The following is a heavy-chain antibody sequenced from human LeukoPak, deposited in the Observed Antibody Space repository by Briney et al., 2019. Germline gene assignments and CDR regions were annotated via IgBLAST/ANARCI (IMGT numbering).Heavy chain of an antibody. CDR1: GYTFTDYY. CDR2: INPDSGGT. D-gene: IGHD3-9*01. CDR3: ARDLGYDILTGWGRFWFDP. J-gene: IGHJ5*02. Sequence: GASVRVSCKASGYTFTDYYMHWVRQAPGQGLEWMGWINPDSGGTNYAQRFQGRVTMTRDTSISTAYMELSRLRSDDTAVYYCARDLGYDILTGWGRFWFDPWGQGTLVTVSS. V-gene: IGHV1-2*02.